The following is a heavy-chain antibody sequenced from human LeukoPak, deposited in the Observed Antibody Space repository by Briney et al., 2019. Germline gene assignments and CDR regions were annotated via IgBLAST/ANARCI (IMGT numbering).Heavy chain of an antibody. CDR2: IFYYGTS. J-gene: IGHJ4*02. CDR3: ARFGSRIQSGASFGFDS. D-gene: IGHD2-15*01. Sequence: SETLSLTCTVSGDSVSSPTYFWGWIRHPPGKGLEWIGSIFYYGTSYYNPSLKSRVTISVDTSTNQFSLKLNSVTAADTAVYYCARFGSRIQSGASFGFDSWGQGILVLVSS. CDR1: GDSVSSPTYF. V-gene: IGHV4-39*01.